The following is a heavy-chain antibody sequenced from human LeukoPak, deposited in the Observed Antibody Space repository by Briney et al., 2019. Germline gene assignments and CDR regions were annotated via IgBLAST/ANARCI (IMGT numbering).Heavy chain of an antibody. CDR2: ISSSSSTI. Sequence: PGGSLRLSCAASGFTFSSYSMNWVRQAPGKGLEWVSYISSSSSTIYYADSVKGRFTISRDNAKNSLYLQMNSLRDEDTAVYYCARDTPLWVVALPGTSDYWGQGTLVTVSS. CDR3: ARDTPLWVVALPGTSDY. J-gene: IGHJ4*02. D-gene: IGHD2-2*01. V-gene: IGHV3-48*02. CDR1: GFTFSSYS.